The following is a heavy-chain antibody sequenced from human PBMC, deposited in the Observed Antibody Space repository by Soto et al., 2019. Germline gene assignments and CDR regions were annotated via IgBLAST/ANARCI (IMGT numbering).Heavy chain of an antibody. Sequence: QVQLVESGGGLVKPGGSLRLSCAAYGFTFSDYYMSWIRQAPGKGLEWVSYISSSGSTIYYADSVKGRFTISRDNAKNSLYLQMNSLRAEDTAVYYCARDFARWLQLGSFRYFDLWGRGTLVTVSS. CDR3: ARDFARWLQLGSFRYFDL. V-gene: IGHV3-11*01. J-gene: IGHJ2*01. CDR2: ISSSGSTI. D-gene: IGHD5-12*01. CDR1: GFTFSDYY.